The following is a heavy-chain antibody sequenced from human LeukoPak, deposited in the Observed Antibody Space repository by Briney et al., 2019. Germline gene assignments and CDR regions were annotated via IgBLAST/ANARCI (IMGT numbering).Heavy chain of an antibody. Sequence: PGGSLRLSCAASGFTFSSYAMSWVRQAPGKGLEWVSAISGSGGSTYYADSVKGRFTISRDNSKNTLYLQMNSLRAEDTAVYYCAKYSSSWYVYPGEPIEPYYFDYWGQGTLVTVSS. J-gene: IGHJ4*02. CDR3: AKYSSSWYVYPGEPIEPYYFDY. D-gene: IGHD6-13*01. V-gene: IGHV3-23*01. CDR1: GFTFSSYA. CDR2: ISGSGGST.